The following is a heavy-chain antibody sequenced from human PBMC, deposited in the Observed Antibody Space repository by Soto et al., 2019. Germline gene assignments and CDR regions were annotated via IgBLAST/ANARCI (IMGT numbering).Heavy chain of an antibody. D-gene: IGHD3-22*01. CDR3: ARQIYDSDTGPNFQYYFDS. V-gene: IGHV5-10-1*01. Sequence: GESLKISCKGSGYSFAGYWITWVRQKPGKGLEWMGRIDPSDSQTYYSPSFRGHVTISVTKSITTVFLQWSSLRASYTAMYYCARQIYDSDTGPNFQYYFDSWGQGTPVTVSS. J-gene: IGHJ4*02. CDR1: GYSFAGYW. CDR2: IDPSDSQT.